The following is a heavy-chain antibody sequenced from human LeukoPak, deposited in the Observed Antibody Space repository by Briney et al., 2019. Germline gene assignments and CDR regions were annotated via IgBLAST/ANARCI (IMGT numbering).Heavy chain of an antibody. J-gene: IGHJ4*02. Sequence: GGPLRLSCAASGFIFNIYSMIWVRQPPGKGLEWVSSISSTSSHKYYADSVKGRFTVSRDNAKNSLYLQMTSLRAEDTAVYYCAREFADSWGQGTLVIVSS. CDR1: GFIFNIYS. V-gene: IGHV3-21*01. CDR2: ISSTSSHK. CDR3: AREFADS.